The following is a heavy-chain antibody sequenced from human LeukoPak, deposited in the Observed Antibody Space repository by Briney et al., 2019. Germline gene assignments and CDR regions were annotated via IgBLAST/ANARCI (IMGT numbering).Heavy chain of an antibody. CDR3: ATQLWFPKAHYFDY. Sequence: SETLSLTCTVSGYSISSGYYWGWIRQPPGKGLEWIGSIYHSGSTYYNPSLKSRVTISVDTSKNQFSLKLSSVTAADTAVYYCATQLWFPKAHYFDYWGQGTLVTVSS. J-gene: IGHJ4*02. CDR1: GYSISSGYY. V-gene: IGHV4-38-2*02. CDR2: IYHSGST. D-gene: IGHD5-18*01.